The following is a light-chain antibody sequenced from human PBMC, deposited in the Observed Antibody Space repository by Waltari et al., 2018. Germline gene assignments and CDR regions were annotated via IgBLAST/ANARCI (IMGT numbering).Light chain of an antibody. CDR3: QQYFSAPYT. Sequence: DIVMTQSPDSLAVSLGERATVHCRSSQSVLSSSNNNNYLTWYQQKPGQPPKRLIYWEPTRESGVPDRLSGSGSGTDFTLTISSLQAEDVAVYYCQQYFSAPYTFGQGTKLEIK. CDR2: WEP. CDR1: QSVLSSSNNNNY. J-gene: IGKJ2*01. V-gene: IGKV4-1*01.